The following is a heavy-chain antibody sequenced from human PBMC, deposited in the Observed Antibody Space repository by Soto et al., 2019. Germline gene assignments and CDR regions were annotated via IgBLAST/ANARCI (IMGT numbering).Heavy chain of an antibody. J-gene: IGHJ6*02. CDR3: ARDGSGRDRTAV. CDR2: IYYSGST. V-gene: IGHV4-31*11. Sequence: SETLSLTCAVSGGSISSSNWWSWVRQHPGKGLEWIGYIYYSGSTYDNPSLKSRVTISVDTSKNQFSLKLSSVTAADTAVYYCARDGSGRDRTAVWGQGTTVTVSS. CDR1: GGSISSSNW. D-gene: IGHD3-10*01.